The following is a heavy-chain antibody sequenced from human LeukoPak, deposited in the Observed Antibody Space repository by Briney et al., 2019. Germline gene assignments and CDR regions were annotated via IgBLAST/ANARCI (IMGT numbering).Heavy chain of an antibody. CDR2: IYCSGTT. Sequence: PSETLSLTCTVSGGSISNTYYFWDWIRQPPGKGLEWIGSIYCSGTTYYNPSLESRVTISVDTSKIQFFLNLTSVSAADTAVYYCASRSGNWGSGFDYWGQGTLVTVSS. D-gene: IGHD3-22*01. CDR3: ASRSGNWGSGFDY. CDR1: GGSISNTYYF. J-gene: IGHJ4*02. V-gene: IGHV4-39*07.